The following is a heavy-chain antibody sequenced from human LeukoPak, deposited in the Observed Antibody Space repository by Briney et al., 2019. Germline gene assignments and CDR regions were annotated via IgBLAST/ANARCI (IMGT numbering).Heavy chain of an antibody. V-gene: IGHV4-30-4*01. CDR3: ARGDWYDSSGPLLGYFDL. Sequence: PSQTLSLTCTVSGGSISSGDYYWSWIRQPPGKGLEWIGYIYYSGSTYYNPSLKSRVTISVDTSKNQFSLKLSSVTAADTAVYYCARGDWYDSSGPLLGYFDLWGRGTLVTDSS. J-gene: IGHJ2*01. CDR1: GGSISSGDYY. D-gene: IGHD3-22*01. CDR2: IYYSGST.